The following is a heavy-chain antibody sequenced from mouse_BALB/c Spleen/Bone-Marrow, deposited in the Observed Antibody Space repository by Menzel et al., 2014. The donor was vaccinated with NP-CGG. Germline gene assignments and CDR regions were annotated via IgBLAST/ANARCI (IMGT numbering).Heavy chain of an antibody. D-gene: IGHD2-4*01. CDR2: ISTYSGNT. CDR1: GYTLTDYA. J-gene: IGHJ3*01. V-gene: IGHV1-67*01. CDR3: ARGIYYDSTWFAY. Sequence: VKLQESGPELVRPGVSVKISCKGSGYTLTDYAMHWVKQSHAKSLEWIGVISTYSGNTNYNQKFKGKATMTVDKSSSTAYMELARLTSEDSAIYYCARGIYYDSTWFAYWGQGTLVTVSA.